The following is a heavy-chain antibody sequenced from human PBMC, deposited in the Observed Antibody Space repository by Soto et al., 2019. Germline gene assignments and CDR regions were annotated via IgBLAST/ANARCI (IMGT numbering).Heavy chain of an antibody. CDR1: GYTFTNYG. V-gene: IGHV1-18*01. J-gene: IGHJ4*02. CDR3: ARVKAYYDVLTGIQFDS. D-gene: IGHD3-9*01. CDR2: INAHQGNT. Sequence: QVQLVQSGADVKKPGASVKVSCKASGYTFTNYGISWVRQAPGQGLEWMGWINAHQGNTTYAQKVQGRVTMTTDTSSSTAYMELRSLRSDDTAVYYCARVKAYYDVLTGIQFDSWGQGTLVTVSS.